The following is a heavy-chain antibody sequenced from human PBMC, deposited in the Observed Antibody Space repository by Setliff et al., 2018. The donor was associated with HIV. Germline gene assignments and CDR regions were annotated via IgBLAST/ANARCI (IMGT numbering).Heavy chain of an antibody. CDR2: VYYRGST. CDR1: GASISSSSYY. J-gene: IGHJ5*02. D-gene: IGHD2-2*01. CDR3: ARVPAALERWFDP. V-gene: IGHV4-39*07. Sequence: SETLSLTCTVSGASISSSSYYWGWIRQPPGKGLEWIGSVYYRGSTNYNPSLKSRVTISVDTSKNHFSLKLSSVTAADTAVYYCARVPAALERWFDPWGQGTLVTVSS.